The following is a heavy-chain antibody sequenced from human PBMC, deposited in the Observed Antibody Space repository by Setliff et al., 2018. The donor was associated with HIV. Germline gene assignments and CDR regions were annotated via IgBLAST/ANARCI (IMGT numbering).Heavy chain of an antibody. CDR1: GESFTDHF. CDR2: INHSGST. J-gene: IGHJ6*03. D-gene: IGHD1-26*01. Sequence: SETLSLTCAVYGESFTDHFWTWIRQSPGKGLEWLGEINHSGSTNQNPSLKSRFNLSVDTSKNQFSLRMNSVTAADTAVYYCARGREVKRDTYYDYFYMDVWSRGTEVTVSS. V-gene: IGHV4-34*01. CDR3: ARGREVKRDTYYDYFYMDV.